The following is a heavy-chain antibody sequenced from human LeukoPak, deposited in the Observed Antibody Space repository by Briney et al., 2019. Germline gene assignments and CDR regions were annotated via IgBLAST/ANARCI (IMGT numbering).Heavy chain of an antibody. J-gene: IGHJ3*01. D-gene: IGHD3-22*01. CDR1: GGSISSGDYF. V-gene: IGHV4-30-4*08. CDR2: IYYSGSA. CDR3: ARDPHYHDRSGSFV. Sequence: SETLSLTCTVSGGSISSGDYFWSWIRQPPAKGLEWIGYIYYSGSAYYNPSLKSRVTISVDTSKNQLSLKLGPVTAADTAVYYCARDPHYHDRSGSFVWGQGTMVTVSS.